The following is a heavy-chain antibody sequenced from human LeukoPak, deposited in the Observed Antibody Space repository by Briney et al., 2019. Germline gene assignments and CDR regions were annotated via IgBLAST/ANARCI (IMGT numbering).Heavy chain of an antibody. CDR1: GGSISSYY. CDR2: IYTSGST. CDR3: ARASEDYYYYYMDV. J-gene: IGHJ6*03. V-gene: IGHV4-4*07. D-gene: IGHD1-14*01. Sequence: SETLSLTCTVSGGSISSYYWSWIRHPAGKGLEWIGRIYTSGSTNYNPSLKSRVTMSVDTSKNQFSLKLSSVTAANTAVYYCARASEDYYYYYMDVWGKGTTVTISS.